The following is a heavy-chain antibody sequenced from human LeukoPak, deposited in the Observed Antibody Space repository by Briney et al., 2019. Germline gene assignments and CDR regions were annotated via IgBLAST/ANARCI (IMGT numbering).Heavy chain of an antibody. CDR3: AREWDCGDYYYYYGMDV. V-gene: IGHV1-3*01. CDR2: INAGNGNT. Sequence: ASVKVSCKASGYTFTSYAMHWVRQAPGQRLEWMGWINAGNGNTKYSQKFQGRVTITRDTSASTAYMELSSLRSEDTAVYYCAREWDCGDYYYYYGMDVWGQGTTVTVSS. CDR1: GYTFTSYA. J-gene: IGHJ6*02. D-gene: IGHD4-17*01.